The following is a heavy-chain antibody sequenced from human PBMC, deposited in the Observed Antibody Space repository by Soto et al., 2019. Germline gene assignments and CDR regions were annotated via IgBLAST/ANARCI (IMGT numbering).Heavy chain of an antibody. J-gene: IGHJ6*02. CDR3: ARDHTSPYYYYYGMDV. CDR1: GGSISSSNW. V-gene: IGHV4-4*02. CDR2: IYHSGST. D-gene: IGHD2-2*01. Sequence: ASETLSLTCAVSGGSISSSNWWSWVRQPPGKGLEWIGEIYHSGSTNYNPSLKSRVTISVDKSKNQFSLKLSSVTAADTAVYYCARDHTSPYYYYYGMDVWGQGTTVTVSS.